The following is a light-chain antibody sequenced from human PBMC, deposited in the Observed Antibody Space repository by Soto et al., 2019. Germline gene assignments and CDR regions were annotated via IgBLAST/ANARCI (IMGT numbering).Light chain of an antibody. CDR2: RVS. Sequence: DVVLTQSPLSLPVNFGQPASISCRSSKSLVYSDGNTHLSWFHQRPGQSPRRLIYRVSSRDSVVPDRFSGSGSGTDFTLGISRVEAEDVGIYFCTQGTHWPRTFGQGTKVEVK. CDR1: KSLVYSDGNTH. V-gene: IGKV2-30*01. J-gene: IGKJ1*01. CDR3: TQGTHWPRT.